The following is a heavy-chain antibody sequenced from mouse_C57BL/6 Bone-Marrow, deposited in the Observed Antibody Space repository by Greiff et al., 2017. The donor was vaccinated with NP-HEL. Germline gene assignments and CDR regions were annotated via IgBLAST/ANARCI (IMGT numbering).Heavy chain of an antibody. J-gene: IGHJ2*01. CDR2: IDPENGDT. V-gene: IGHV14-4*01. Sequence: VQLQQSGAELVRPGASVKLSCTASGFNIKDDYMHWVKQRPEQGLEWIGWIDPENGDTEYASKFQGKATITADTSSNTAYLQLSSLTSEDTAVYYCTTGIYYDYEGYWGKGTTLTVSS. CDR3: TTGIYYDYEGY. D-gene: IGHD2-4*01. CDR1: GFNIKDDY.